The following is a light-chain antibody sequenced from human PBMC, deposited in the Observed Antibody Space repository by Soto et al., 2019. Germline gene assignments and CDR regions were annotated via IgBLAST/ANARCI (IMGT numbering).Light chain of an antibody. CDR1: NSDVGGYNF. CDR3: SSYTSSNTLV. J-gene: IGLJ2*01. CDR2: DVS. V-gene: IGLV2-14*01. Sequence: QSALTQPASVSGSPGPSITISCTGTNSDVGGYNFVSWYQQHPGKAPKLMIYDVSNRPSGVSNRFSGSKSDNTASLTISGLQAEDEADYYCSSYTSSNTLVFGGGTKLTVL.